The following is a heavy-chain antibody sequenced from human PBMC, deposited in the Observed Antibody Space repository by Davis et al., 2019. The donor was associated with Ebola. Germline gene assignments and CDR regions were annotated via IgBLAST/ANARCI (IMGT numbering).Heavy chain of an antibody. CDR3: ARAVPAAATYYFDY. V-gene: IGHV4-34*01. CDR2: IYYSGST. Sequence: MPSETLSLTCVVYGGSFSGYYWGWIRQPPGKGLEWIGSIYYSGSTYYNPSLKSRVTISVDTSKNQFSLKLSSVTAADTAVYYCARAVPAAATYYFDYWGQGTLVTVSS. J-gene: IGHJ4*02. D-gene: IGHD2-2*01. CDR1: GGSFSGYY.